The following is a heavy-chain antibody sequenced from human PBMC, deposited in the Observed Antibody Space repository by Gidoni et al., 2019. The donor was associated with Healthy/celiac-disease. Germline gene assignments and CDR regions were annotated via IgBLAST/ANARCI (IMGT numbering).Heavy chain of an antibody. CDR1: GYSFTSYW. CDR3: ARLGSYIAVAGTWYFDL. J-gene: IGHJ2*01. Sequence: EVQLVQSGAEVKKPGESLKISCKGSGYSFTSYWIGWVRQMPGTGLEWMGIISPGDSDTRDSPSFQGQVTISADKSISTAYMQWSSLKASDTAMYYCARLGSYIAVAGTWYFDLWGRGTLVTVSS. CDR2: ISPGDSDT. V-gene: IGHV5-51*01. D-gene: IGHD6-19*01.